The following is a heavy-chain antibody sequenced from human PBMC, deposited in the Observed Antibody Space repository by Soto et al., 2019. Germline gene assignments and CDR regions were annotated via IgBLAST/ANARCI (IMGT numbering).Heavy chain of an antibody. D-gene: IGHD7-27*01. CDR1: GFTFINYS. V-gene: IGHV3-48*02. J-gene: IGHJ4*02. CDR3: ARESRNWGQPIDY. CDR2: ISTTGETI. Sequence: GGSLRLSCAASGFTFINYSMNWVRQAPGKGLESVSYISTTGETIYYADSVKGRFTISRDNAKNSLYLQMNSLRDEDTAVYYCARESRNWGQPIDYWGQGTLVTVSS.